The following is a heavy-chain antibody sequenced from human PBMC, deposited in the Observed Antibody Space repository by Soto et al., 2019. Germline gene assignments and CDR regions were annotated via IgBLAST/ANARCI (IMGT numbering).Heavy chain of an antibody. D-gene: IGHD2-21*01. CDR1: GYSFTSYG. CDR2: ISTDNGNT. CDR3: ARDVPDTSLFFYYYGMDV. Sequence: QVHLVKSGAEVRKPGASVRVSCKASGYSFTSYGISWVRQAPGQGLEWMVWISTDNGNTNYAHNLQGRVSMTIDPSTSTAFMELWSLGSDDTAVYYCARDVPDTSLFFYYYGMDVWGQGTTVTVSS. V-gene: IGHV1-18*01. J-gene: IGHJ6*02.